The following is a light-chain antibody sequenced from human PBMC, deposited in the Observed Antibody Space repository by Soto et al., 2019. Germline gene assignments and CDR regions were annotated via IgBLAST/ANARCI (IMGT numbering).Light chain of an antibody. CDR2: EVD. Sequence: QSALTQPASVSGSPGQSITISCTGTSSDVGFYNYVSWYQQQHTGTAPKLIIYEVDNPPAGVSIRFSGSKSGNTASLTISGLLAEDEDDYYCSSYANGSTYVFGTGTKVTVL. V-gene: IGLV2-14*01. CDR3: SSYANGSTYV. J-gene: IGLJ1*01. CDR1: SSDVGFYNY.